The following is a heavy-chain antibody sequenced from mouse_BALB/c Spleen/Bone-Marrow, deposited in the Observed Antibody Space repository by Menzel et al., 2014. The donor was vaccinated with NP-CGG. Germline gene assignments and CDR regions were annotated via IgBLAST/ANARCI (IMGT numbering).Heavy chain of an antibody. Sequence: LMESGPDLVKPSQSLPLTCTVTGYSITSGYSWHWIRQFPGNKLEWMGYIHYSGNTNYNPSLRTRISITRDTSKNQFFLQLNSVTTEYTATYYCASSTTVVADGYFDVWGAGTTVTVSS. CDR3: ASSTTVVADGYFDV. D-gene: IGHD1-1*01. V-gene: IGHV3-1*02. J-gene: IGHJ1*01. CDR1: GYSITSGYS. CDR2: IHYSGNT.